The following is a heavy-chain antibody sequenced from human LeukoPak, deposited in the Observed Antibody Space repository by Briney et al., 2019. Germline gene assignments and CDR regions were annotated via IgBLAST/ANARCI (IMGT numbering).Heavy chain of an antibody. V-gene: IGHV4-39*07. CDR2: IYHSGST. CDR3: ARGGLYDYVWGSYRGFDY. Sequence: PSETLSLTCTVSGGSISSSSYYWGWIRQPPGKGLAWIGSIYHSGSTYYNPSLKSRVTISVDTSKNQFSLKLSSVTAADTAVYYCARGGLYDYVWGSYRGFDYWGQGTLVTVSS. J-gene: IGHJ4*02. D-gene: IGHD3-16*02. CDR1: GGSISSSSYY.